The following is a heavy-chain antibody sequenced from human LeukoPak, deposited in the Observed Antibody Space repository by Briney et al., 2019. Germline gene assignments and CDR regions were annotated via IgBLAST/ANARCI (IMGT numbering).Heavy chain of an antibody. CDR2: INPNSGGT. Sequence: ASVKVSCKASGYTFTGYYMHWLRQAPGQGLEWMGWINPNSGGTNYAQKFQGRVTMTRGTSISTAYMELSRLRSDDTAVYYCASAEYCSSTSCSNYYYYGMDVWGQGTTVTVSS. J-gene: IGHJ6*02. CDR3: ASAEYCSSTSCSNYYYYGMDV. V-gene: IGHV1-2*02. D-gene: IGHD2-2*01. CDR1: GYTFTGYY.